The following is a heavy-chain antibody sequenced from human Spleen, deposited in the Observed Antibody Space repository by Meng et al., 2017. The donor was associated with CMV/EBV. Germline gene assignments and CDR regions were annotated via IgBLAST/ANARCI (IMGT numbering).Heavy chain of an antibody. CDR2: INHSGSN. J-gene: IGHJ4*02. V-gene: IGHV4-34*01. CDR3: ASLQTEVTFDY. Sequence: LKRSELPSLTCSVYGGSFSCYYWSWIRQPPGKGLEWIREINHSGSNNYTPSLKSRATILVDTSKNQFSLKLSSVTAADTAVYYCASLQTEVTFDYWGQGTLVTVSS. CDR1: GGSFSCYY. D-gene: IGHD2-21*02.